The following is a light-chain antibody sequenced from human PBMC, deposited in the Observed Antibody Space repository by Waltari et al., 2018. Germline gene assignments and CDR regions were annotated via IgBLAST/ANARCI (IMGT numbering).Light chain of an antibody. CDR2: KVS. Sequence: DVVMTQSPLSLPVTLGQPASISCRSSQSLLYSDGYTYLNWFQQRPGQSPRRLIYKVSYRDPGVPDRFSGSGSGTDFTLKISRVEAEDVGVYSCMQGTHWPRTFGQGTKVEIK. CDR3: MQGTHWPRT. CDR1: QSLLYSDGYTY. V-gene: IGKV2-30*01. J-gene: IGKJ1*01.